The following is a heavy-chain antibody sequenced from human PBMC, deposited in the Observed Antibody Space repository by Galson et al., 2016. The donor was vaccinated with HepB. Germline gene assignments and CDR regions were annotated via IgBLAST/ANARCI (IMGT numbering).Heavy chain of an antibody. CDR2: ISRGGGGGT. CDR1: GFIFSNFA. V-gene: IGHV3-23*01. D-gene: IGHD3-10*01. Sequence: SLRLSCAGSGFIFSNFAMIWVRQAPGKGLEWVSAISRGGGGGTYYADSVRGRFTISRDNSKNTLYLQPNGLRGDDSAVYYCAKTSPYGTSWAGAFDVWGQGTVVTVSS. J-gene: IGHJ3*01. CDR3: AKTSPYGTSWAGAFDV.